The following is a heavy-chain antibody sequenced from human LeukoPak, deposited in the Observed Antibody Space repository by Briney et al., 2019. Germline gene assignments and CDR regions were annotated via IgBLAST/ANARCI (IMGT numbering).Heavy chain of an antibody. Sequence: GGSLRLSCAASGFTFSSHPMHWVRQTPGKGLEWVAVISYDGKNKYYADSVNGRFTVSRDNTKNTLYLQMNSLRADDMGVYYCVRVMTTTRNFDYWGPGALVTVSS. CDR2: ISYDGKNK. J-gene: IGHJ4*02. CDR1: GFTFSSHP. CDR3: VRVMTTTRNFDY. D-gene: IGHD1-1*01. V-gene: IGHV3-30*04.